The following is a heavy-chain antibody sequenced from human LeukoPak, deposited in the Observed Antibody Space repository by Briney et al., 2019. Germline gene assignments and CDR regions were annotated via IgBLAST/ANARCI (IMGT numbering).Heavy chain of an antibody. CDR3: ALAPRGYSYGYLDF. CDR1: GYTFTSYG. Sequence: GASVKVSCKASGYTFTSYGISWVRQAPGQGLEWMGWISGYNGNTNYAQKVQGRVNMTTDISTSTAYMELRSLRSDDTAVYYCALAPRGYSYGYLDFWGQGSLVTVSS. D-gene: IGHD5-18*01. CDR2: ISGYNGNT. J-gene: IGHJ4*02. V-gene: IGHV1-18*04.